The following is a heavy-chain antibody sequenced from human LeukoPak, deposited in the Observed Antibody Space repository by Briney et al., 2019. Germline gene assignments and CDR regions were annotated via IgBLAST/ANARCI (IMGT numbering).Heavy chain of an antibody. V-gene: IGHV4-38-2*01. CDR2: IYHSGST. Sequence: SETLSLTCAVSGYSISSGYYWVWIRQPPGKGLEWIGSIYHSGSTYYNPSLKSRVTISVDTSKNQFSLKLSSVTAADTAVYYCARLYDFWSGFGFDPWGQGTLVTVSS. CDR1: GYSISSGYY. J-gene: IGHJ5*02. D-gene: IGHD3-3*01. CDR3: ARLYDFWSGFGFDP.